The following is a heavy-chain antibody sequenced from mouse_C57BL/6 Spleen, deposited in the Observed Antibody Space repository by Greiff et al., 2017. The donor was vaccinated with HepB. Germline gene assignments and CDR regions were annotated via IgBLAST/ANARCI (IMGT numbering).Heavy chain of an antibody. D-gene: IGHD1-1*01. CDR2: IDPSDSYT. CDR1: GYTFTSYW. Sequence: QVQLQQPGAELVKPGASVKLSCKASGYTFTSYWMQWVKQRPGQGLEWIGEIDPSDSYTNDNQKFKGKATLTVDTSSSTAYMQLSSLTSEDSAVYYCATPLYYGSSSFAYWGQGTLVTVSA. V-gene: IGHV1-50*01. J-gene: IGHJ3*01. CDR3: ATPLYYGSSSFAY.